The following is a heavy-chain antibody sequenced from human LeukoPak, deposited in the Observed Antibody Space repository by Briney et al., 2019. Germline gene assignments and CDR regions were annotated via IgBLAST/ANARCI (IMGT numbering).Heavy chain of an antibody. CDR3: AKDVVGYTSSWYWVY. CDR1: GFTFSSYS. Sequence: GGSLRLSCAASGFTFSSYSMNWVRQAPGKGLEWVSSISSSSSYIYYADSVKGRFTISRDNSKNTLYLQMNSLRAEDTAVYYCAKDVVGYTSSWYWVYWGQGTLVTVSS. D-gene: IGHD6-13*01. V-gene: IGHV3-21*01. CDR2: ISSSSSYI. J-gene: IGHJ4*02.